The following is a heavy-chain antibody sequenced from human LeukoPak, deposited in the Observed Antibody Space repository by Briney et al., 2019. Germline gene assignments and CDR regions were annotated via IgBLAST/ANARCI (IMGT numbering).Heavy chain of an antibody. CDR3: ARDHGDYTYYFDY. J-gene: IGHJ4*02. CDR2: INPNSGGT. CDR1: GYTFTGYY. D-gene: IGHD4-17*01. V-gene: IGHV1-2*02. Sequence: ASVKVSCKASGYTFTGYYMHWVRQAPGQGLEWMGWINPNSGGTNYAQKFQGRVTMTRDTSISTAYMELSRLRSDDTAVYYCARDHGDYTYYFDYWGQGPLVTVSS.